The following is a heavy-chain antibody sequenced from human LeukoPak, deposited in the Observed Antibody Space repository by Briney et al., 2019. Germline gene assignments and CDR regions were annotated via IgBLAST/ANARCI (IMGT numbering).Heavy chain of an antibody. J-gene: IGHJ4*02. CDR3: ARDRPLDADDYYGFYYFDY. CDR1: GYTFTSYY. D-gene: IGHD3-10*01. CDR2: IHPSGGST. V-gene: IGHV1-46*01. Sequence: ASVKVSCKASGYTFTSYYMHWVRQAPGQGLEWMGIIHPSGGSTSYAQKFQGRVTMTRDTSISTAYMELSRLRSDDTAVYYCARDRPLDADDYYGFYYFDYWGQGTLVTVSS.